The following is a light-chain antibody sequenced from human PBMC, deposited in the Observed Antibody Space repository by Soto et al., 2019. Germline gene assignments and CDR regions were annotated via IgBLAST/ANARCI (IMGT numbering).Light chain of an antibody. CDR1: QSVNNNY. J-gene: IGKJ4*01. V-gene: IGKV3-20*01. CDR3: QQYGSLVT. CDR2: GAS. Sequence: EIVLTQSPGTLSLSPGERATLSCRASQSVNNNYLAWYQQKPGQAPRLLIYGASSRATGIPGRFSGSGSGTDFTLTISRLEPEDFAVYYCQQYGSLVTFGGGTKVEIK.